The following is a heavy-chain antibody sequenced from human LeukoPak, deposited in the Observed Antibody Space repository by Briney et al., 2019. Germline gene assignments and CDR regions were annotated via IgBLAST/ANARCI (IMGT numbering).Heavy chain of an antibody. CDR2: IRSKAYGGTT. CDR1: GFTFGDYA. D-gene: IGHD1-26*01. Sequence: GGSLRLSCTASGFTFGDYAMSWVRQAPGKGLEWVGFIRSKAYGGTTEYAASVKGRFTISRDDSKSIAYLQMNSLKTEDIAVYYCTRLRGSYPSYYFDYWGQGTLVTVSS. J-gene: IGHJ4*02. CDR3: TRLRGSYPSYYFDY. V-gene: IGHV3-49*04.